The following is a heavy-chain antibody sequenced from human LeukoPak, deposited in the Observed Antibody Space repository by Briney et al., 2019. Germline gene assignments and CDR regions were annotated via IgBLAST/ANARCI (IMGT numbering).Heavy chain of an antibody. J-gene: IGHJ6*02. D-gene: IGHD5-12*01. Sequence: GESLKISFMGSGYSFTSYWIGWVRQMTGKGLEWMGIIYPGDSDTRYSPSFQGQVTISADKSISTAYLQWSSLKASDTAMYYCARQATTLQYGMDVWGQGTTVTVSS. CDR2: IYPGDSDT. CDR3: ARQATTLQYGMDV. V-gene: IGHV5-51*01. CDR1: GYSFTSYW.